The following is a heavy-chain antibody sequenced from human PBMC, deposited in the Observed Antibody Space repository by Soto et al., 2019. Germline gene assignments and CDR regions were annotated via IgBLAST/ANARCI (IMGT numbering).Heavy chain of an antibody. Sequence: EVQLLESGGDLAQPGGSLRLICAAAGFTFSNYAMTWVRQSPGKGLEWVSTITSAGSTFYGATVKGRFTISRDNSKSTLYLQMNSMGAEDTAAYYCAKTDTFPAQSSGWANRFDSWGQGTLVTVSS. CDR2: ITSAGST. D-gene: IGHD6-19*01. CDR1: GFTFSNYA. V-gene: IGHV3-23*01. J-gene: IGHJ4*02. CDR3: AKTDTFPAQSSGWANRFDS.